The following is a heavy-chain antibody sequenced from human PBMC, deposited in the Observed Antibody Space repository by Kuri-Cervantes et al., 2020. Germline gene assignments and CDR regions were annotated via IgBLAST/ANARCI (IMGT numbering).Heavy chain of an antibody. D-gene: IGHD2-21*02. CDR1: GFAFSSYA. V-gene: IGHV3-47*01. J-gene: IGHJ1*01. CDR3: AKDQSVVVTNEYFQH. Sequence: GESLKISCAASGFAFSSYALHWVRRAPGKGLEWVSAIGTGGDTYYADSVMGRFTISRDNAKKSLYLHMNSLIAEDMAVYYCAKDQSVVVTNEYFQHWGQGTLVTVSS. CDR2: IGTGGDT.